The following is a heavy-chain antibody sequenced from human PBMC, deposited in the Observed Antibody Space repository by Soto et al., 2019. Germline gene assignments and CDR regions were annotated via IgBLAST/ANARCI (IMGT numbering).Heavy chain of an antibody. CDR3: GGSGYYSPFDY. Sequence: SETLSLTCXVSGGSISSGGYYWSWIRQHPGKGLEWIGYIYYSGSTYYNPSLKSRVTISVDTSKNQFSLKLSSVTAADTAVYYCGGSGYYSPFDYWGQGTLVTVSS. CDR2: IYYSGST. J-gene: IGHJ4*01. D-gene: IGHD3-22*01. CDR1: GGSISSGGYY. V-gene: IGHV4-31*03.